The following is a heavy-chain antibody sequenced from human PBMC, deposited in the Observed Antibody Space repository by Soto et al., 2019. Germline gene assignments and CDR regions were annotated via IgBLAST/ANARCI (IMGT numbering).Heavy chain of an antibody. CDR2: IYTSGGT. CDR3: ASSEYYDIATGYYYYYGMDV. CDR1: GGSISSYY. D-gene: IGHD3-9*01. V-gene: IGHV4-4*07. J-gene: IGHJ6*02. Sequence: SETLSPTCTVSGGSISSYYWSWIRQPAGKGLEWIRRIYTSGGTNYNPSLKSRVTMSVDTSKNQFSLKLSSVTAADTAVYYCASSEYYDIATGYYYYYGMDVWGQGTTVTVSS.